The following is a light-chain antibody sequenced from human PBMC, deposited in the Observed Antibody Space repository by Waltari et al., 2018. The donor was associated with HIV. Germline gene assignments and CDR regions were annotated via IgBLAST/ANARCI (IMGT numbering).Light chain of an antibody. CDR1: QSVSSSY. CDR2: GAS. Sequence: EIVLTQSPGTLSLSPGERATLSCRASQSVSSSYLAWYQHKPGQAPRLLIYGASYRATGIPDRFSGRGSRTDFTLTISRLEPEDFAVYYCQQYGRSVWTFGQGTKVEIK. J-gene: IGKJ1*01. CDR3: QQYGRSVWT. V-gene: IGKV3-20*01.